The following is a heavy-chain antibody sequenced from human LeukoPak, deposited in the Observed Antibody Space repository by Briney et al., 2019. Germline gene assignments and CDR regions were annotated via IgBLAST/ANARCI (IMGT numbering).Heavy chain of an antibody. CDR2: IFYSGPT. Sequence: SETLSLTCTVSGVSISSYYWSWIRQPPGKGLEWIGYIFYSGPTKYNPSLKSRVTISLDTPKNQFSLKLSSVTAADTVMYYCARGRGCSGGTCYSQWFDPWGQGTLVTVSS. CDR1: GVSISSYY. D-gene: IGHD2-15*01. V-gene: IGHV4-59*01. CDR3: ARGRGCSGGTCYSQWFDP. J-gene: IGHJ5*02.